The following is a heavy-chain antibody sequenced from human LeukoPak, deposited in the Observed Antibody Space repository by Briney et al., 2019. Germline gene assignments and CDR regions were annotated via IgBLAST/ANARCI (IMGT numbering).Heavy chain of an antibody. V-gene: IGHV3-23*01. Sequence: GGSLRLSCAASGFTFSSYGMNWVRQAPEKGLEWVSAITGSGGSTFFADSVKGRFTISRDNSKNTQYLQMNSLRAEDTAVYYCAKDHVGARGHFDYWGQGTLVTVSS. D-gene: IGHD1-26*01. J-gene: IGHJ4*02. CDR3: AKDHVGARGHFDY. CDR1: GFTFSSYG. CDR2: ITGSGGST.